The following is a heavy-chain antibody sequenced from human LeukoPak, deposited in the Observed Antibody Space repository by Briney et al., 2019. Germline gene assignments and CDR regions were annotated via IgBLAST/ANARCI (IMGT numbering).Heavy chain of an antibody. CDR3: AKSRSVADAFDI. D-gene: IGHD6-19*01. CDR2: ISGSGYDT. Sequence: GGSLRLSCTASGFTFNKYYMSWVRQAPGKGPEWVSAISGSGYDTYYADSVRGRFTISRDNSRNTLYLQMSGLRAEDTALYHCAKSRSVADAFDIWGHGTVVTVSS. CDR1: GFTFNKYY. V-gene: IGHV3-23*01. J-gene: IGHJ3*02.